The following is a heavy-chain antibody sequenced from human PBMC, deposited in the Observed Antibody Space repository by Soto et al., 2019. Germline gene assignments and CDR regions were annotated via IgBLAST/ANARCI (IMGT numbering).Heavy chain of an antibody. CDR3: ARESGGATATLDYYYFYMDV. CDR2: INPNGGVT. Sequence: QVQLVQSGAEVKKPGASVTVSCRSSGDTFNDYYIHWVRQAPGQGLEWMGWINPNGGVTKYAQKFQGWVSMTRDTSIRTVYMQLSRLRFDDTAVYYCARESGGATATLDYYYFYMDVWSTGTTVTVSS. D-gene: IGHD5-12*01. V-gene: IGHV1-2*04. J-gene: IGHJ6*03. CDR1: GDTFNDYY.